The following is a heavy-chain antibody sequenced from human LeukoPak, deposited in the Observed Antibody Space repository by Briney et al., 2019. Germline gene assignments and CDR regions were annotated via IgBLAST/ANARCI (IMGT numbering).Heavy chain of an antibody. J-gene: IGHJ5*02. CDR2: IYYSGST. V-gene: IGHV4-39*01. CDR3: ARHVGYDFWSGSNPNWFDP. Sequence: PETLSLTCTVSGGSISSSSYYWGWIRQPPGKGLEWIGSIYYSGSTYYNPSLKSRVTISVDTSKNQFSLKLSSVTAADTAVYYCARHVGYDFWSGSNPNWFDPWGQGTLVTVSS. D-gene: IGHD3-3*01. CDR1: GGSISSSSYY.